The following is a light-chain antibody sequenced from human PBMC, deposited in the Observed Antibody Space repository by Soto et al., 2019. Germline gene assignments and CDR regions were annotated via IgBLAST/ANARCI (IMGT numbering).Light chain of an antibody. CDR1: QSISSY. V-gene: IGKV1-39*01. Sequence: DIQMTQSPASLSASVGDRVTITCRASQSISSYLNWYQQKPGKGPNLLIYGASSLQSGVPSRFSGSGSGTDFTFTLTSMQPEDFASYYCQYSYSATPWTFGQGTRVDIK. J-gene: IGKJ1*01. CDR3: QYSYSATPWT. CDR2: GAS.